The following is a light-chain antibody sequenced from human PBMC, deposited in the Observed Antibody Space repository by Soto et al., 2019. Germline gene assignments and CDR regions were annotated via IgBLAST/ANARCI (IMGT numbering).Light chain of an antibody. CDR3: QQYDNSPIT. Sequence: EIVLTQSPGILSLSPGERASLSCGASQSISSSFLAWYQQKPGQAPRLLIYGASSRATGIPDRFSGTGSETDFTLTIGRPEPEDFAVYYCQQYDNSPITFGQGTRLEI. CDR1: QSISSSF. V-gene: IGKV3-20*01. CDR2: GAS. J-gene: IGKJ5*01.